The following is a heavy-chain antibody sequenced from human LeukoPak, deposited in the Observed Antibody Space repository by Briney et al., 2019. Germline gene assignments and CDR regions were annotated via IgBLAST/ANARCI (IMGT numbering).Heavy chain of an antibody. CDR1: GFTPSSYA. Sequence: GGSLRLSCAASGFTPSSYATSWVRHAPGEGLEWVSAISGSGGSTYYADSVEGGFTISRDNSKNTLYLQMNNLRAEDTGVYYCARSRVRVGGGFDPWGQGTLVTVSS. D-gene: IGHD3-10*01. V-gene: IGHV3-23*01. CDR2: ISGSGGST. CDR3: ARSRVRVGGGFDP. J-gene: IGHJ5*02.